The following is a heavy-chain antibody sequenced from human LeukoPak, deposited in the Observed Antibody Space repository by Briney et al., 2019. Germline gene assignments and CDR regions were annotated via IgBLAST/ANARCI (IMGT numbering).Heavy chain of an antibody. Sequence: ASVKVSCKASGYTFTSYGISWVRQAPGQGLEWMGWISAYNGNTNYAQKLQGRVTMTTDTSTSTAYMELSSLRSEDTAVYYCAREKDTTNWFDPWGQGTLVTVSS. D-gene: IGHD1-26*01. V-gene: IGHV1-18*01. CDR3: AREKDTTNWFDP. J-gene: IGHJ5*02. CDR2: ISAYNGNT. CDR1: GYTFTSYG.